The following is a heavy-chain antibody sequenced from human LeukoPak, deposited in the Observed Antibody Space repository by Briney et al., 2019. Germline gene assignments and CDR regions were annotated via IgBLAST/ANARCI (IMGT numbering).Heavy chain of an antibody. D-gene: IGHD6-25*01. CDR2: ISSTSTYI. J-gene: IGHJ3*01. CDR1: RFTFGDYA. CDR3: ARGMRQIDDAFDL. V-gene: IGHV3-21*01. Sequence: GGSLRLSCTASRFTFGDYAMSWVRQAPGRGLEWVSSISSTSTYIYDADSVKGRFTVFRDNANKSLYLQMNSLRAEDTAVYYCARGMRQIDDAFDLWGQGTMVTVSS.